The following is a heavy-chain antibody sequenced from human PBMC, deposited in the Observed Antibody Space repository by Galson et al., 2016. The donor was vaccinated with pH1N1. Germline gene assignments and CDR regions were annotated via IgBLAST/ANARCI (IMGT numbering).Heavy chain of an antibody. Sequence: SVKVSCKASGGTFGSYGISWVRQAPGQGLEWMGGINPIGGINPIFKTSNYAQKFQGRVTITADESMSTAYMELRSLRSEDTAIYYCAKDRYFDTSGYYFESYYWGQGTLVTVSS. CDR3: AKDRYFDTSGYYFESYY. V-gene: IGHV1-69*13. D-gene: IGHD3-22*01. CDR1: GGTFGSYG. J-gene: IGHJ4*02. CDR2: INPIGGINPIFKTS.